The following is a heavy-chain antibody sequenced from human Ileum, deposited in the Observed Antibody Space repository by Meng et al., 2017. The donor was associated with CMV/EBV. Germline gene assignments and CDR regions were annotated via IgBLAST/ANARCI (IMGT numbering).Heavy chain of an antibody. V-gene: IGHV3-21*01. CDR3: ARELFWSGLMDY. CDR1: GFTFSSYS. Sequence: AVFGFTFSSYSMNWVRQAPGKGLEWVSSISTSSTYIYYADSVKGRFTISRDNAKNSLFLHMNSLRAEDTAVYYCARELFWSGLMDYWGQGTLVTVSS. J-gene: IGHJ4*02. CDR2: ISTSSTYI. D-gene: IGHD3-3*01.